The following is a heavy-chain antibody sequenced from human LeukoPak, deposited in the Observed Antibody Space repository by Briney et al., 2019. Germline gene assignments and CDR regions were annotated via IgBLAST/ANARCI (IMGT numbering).Heavy chain of an antibody. Sequence: PGGSLRLSCAAAGFTFSTYSMNWVRQAPGKGLEWVSSISSSSSSYIYYADSVKGRFTISRDNAKNSLYLQLNSLRAEDTAVYYCASWDLKLMDVWGQGTTVTVSS. V-gene: IGHV3-21*01. CDR2: ISSSSSSYI. CDR1: GFTFSTYS. J-gene: IGHJ6*02. CDR3: ASWDLKLMDV. D-gene: IGHD1-1*01.